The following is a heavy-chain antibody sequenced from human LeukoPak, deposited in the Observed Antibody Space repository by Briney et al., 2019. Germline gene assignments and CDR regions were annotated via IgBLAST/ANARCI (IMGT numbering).Heavy chain of an antibody. D-gene: IGHD3-22*01. CDR1: GGSISSSNW. V-gene: IGHV4-4*02. Sequence: PSGTLSLTCAVSGGSISSSNWWSWVRQPPGKGLGWIGEIYHSGSTNYNPSLKSRVTISVDKSKNQFSLKLSSVTAADTAVYYCARGSYYDSSGYYFDYWGQGTLVTVSS. CDR3: ARGSYYDSSGYYFDY. CDR2: IYHSGST. J-gene: IGHJ4*02.